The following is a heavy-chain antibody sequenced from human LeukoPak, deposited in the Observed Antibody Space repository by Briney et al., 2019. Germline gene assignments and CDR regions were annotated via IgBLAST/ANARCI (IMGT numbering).Heavy chain of an antibody. V-gene: IGHV3-30*03. CDR1: GFTFSNYD. CDR3: ARKFVDY. CDR2: IDYDGTVK. Sequence: GGSLRLSCAASGFTFSNYDMYWVRQAPGKGLEGVAYIDYDGTVKYYEDSVKGRFTISRDNAKHMVYQQMNSLRTEDTAIYYCARKFVDYWGQGTLVTVSS. J-gene: IGHJ4*02. D-gene: IGHD2-21*01.